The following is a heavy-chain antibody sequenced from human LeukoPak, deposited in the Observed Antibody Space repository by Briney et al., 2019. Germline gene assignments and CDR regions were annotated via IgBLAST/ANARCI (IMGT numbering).Heavy chain of an antibody. CDR3: AKRGCDTNGCPYYFDY. Sequence: NPGGSLRLSCAASGFTFSDHYMNWIRQAPGKGLEWVSYIGSKSEYTDYADSVKGRFTISRDNFKNTLYLQMNSLRAEDTAVYYCAKRGCDTNGCPYYFDYWGQGTLVTVSS. CDR2: IGSKSEYT. J-gene: IGHJ4*02. D-gene: IGHD2-8*01. V-gene: IGHV3-11*03. CDR1: GFTFSDHY.